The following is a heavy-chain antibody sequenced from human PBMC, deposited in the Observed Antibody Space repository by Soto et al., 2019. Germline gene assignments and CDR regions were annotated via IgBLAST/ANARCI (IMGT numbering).Heavy chain of an antibody. Sequence: QVQLVESGGGVVQPETSQRISCAASGFVFRSYGMNWVRQAPGKGLEWVAAIWSVGSKTYYADSVKGRFTISRDNSKNTLYLQMNSLRAGDTAVYYCAIDTNSCYGRNWYFNLWGRGTLVTVSS. CDR2: IWSVGSKT. J-gene: IGHJ2*01. D-gene: IGHD5-12*01. V-gene: IGHV3-33*01. CDR3: AIDTNSCYGRNWYFNL. CDR1: GFVFRSYG.